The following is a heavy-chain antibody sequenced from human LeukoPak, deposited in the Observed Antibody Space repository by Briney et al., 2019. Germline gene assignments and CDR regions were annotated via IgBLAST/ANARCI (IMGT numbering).Heavy chain of an antibody. V-gene: IGHV4-59*01. J-gene: IGHJ3*02. Sequence: PGGSLRLSCAVSRPDFTIAWMSWIRQTPGKGLEWLGYILSSGSTNYNPSVKSRVTISVDTSKSQFSLKLSSVTAADTAVYYCARTNQISETAFDIWGQGTMVIVTS. CDR1: RPDFTIAW. D-gene: IGHD1-14*01. CDR2: ILSSGST. CDR3: ARTNQISETAFDI.